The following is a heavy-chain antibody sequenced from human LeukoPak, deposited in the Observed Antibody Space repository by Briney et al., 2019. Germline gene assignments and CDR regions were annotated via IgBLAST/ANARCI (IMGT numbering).Heavy chain of an antibody. Sequence: SETLSLTCAVYGGSFSGYYWSWIRQPPGKGLEWLGEINHSGSTNYNPSDTSKNQFSLKLSSVTAADTAVYYCARGISTSRYYFDYWGQGTLVTVSS. CDR1: GGSFSGYY. CDR2: INHSGST. J-gene: IGHJ4*02. V-gene: IGHV4-34*01. D-gene: IGHD2-2*01. CDR3: ARGISTSRYYFDY.